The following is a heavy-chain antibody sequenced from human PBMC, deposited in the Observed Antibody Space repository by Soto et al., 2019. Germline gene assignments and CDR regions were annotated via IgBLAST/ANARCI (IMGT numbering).Heavy chain of an antibody. J-gene: IGHJ6*02. V-gene: IGHV1-18*01. CDR1: GYRFNTYG. Sequence: QARMVQSGPEVKKPGASVKVSCTASGYRFNTYGISWVRQAPGQGLEWMGRISSYNVDTNYAEKLEDRLTMTTVTSTNTAYMELKSLRSDDTAVYFCARGHGEIIGAMDVWGQGTSVTVSS. D-gene: IGHD3-3*01. CDR3: ARGHGEIIGAMDV. CDR2: ISSYNVDT.